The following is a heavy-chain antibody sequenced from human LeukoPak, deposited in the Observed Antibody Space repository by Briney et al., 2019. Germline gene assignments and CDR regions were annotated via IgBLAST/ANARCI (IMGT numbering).Heavy chain of an antibody. V-gene: IGHV3-74*01. CDR3: ARASLYGSGSYYSDY. D-gene: IGHD3-10*01. CDR1: GLTLSSYW. Sequence: PGGSLRLSCAASGLTLSSYWMHWVRQAPGKGLVWVSRINSDGSITNYADSAKGRFTISRDNAKNTLYLQMNSLRDEDTPVYYCARASLYGSGSYYSDYWGQGTLVTVSS. CDR2: INSDGSIT. J-gene: IGHJ4*02.